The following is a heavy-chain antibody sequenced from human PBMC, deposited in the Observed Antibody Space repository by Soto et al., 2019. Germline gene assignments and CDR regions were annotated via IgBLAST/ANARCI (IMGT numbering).Heavy chain of an antibody. V-gene: IGHV3-23*01. CDR1: GFTFSSYA. J-gene: IGHJ4*02. CDR3: AKGHFDLGIQLTFDY. D-gene: IGHD5-18*01. CDR2: IRGSGGST. Sequence: EVQLLESGGGLVQPGGSLRLSCAASGFTFSSYAMSWVRQAPGKGLEWVSAIRGSGGSTYYADSVKGRFTISRDNSKNTLYLQMNSLRAEDTAVYYCAKGHFDLGIQLTFDYWGQGTLVTVSS.